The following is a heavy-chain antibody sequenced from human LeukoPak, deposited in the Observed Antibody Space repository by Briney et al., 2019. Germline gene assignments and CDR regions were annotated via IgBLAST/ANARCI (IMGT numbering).Heavy chain of an antibody. D-gene: IGHD2-15*01. J-gene: IGHJ4*02. Sequence: SGTLSLTCAVSGGSISSSNWWSWVRQPPGKGLEWIGEIYHSGSTNYNPSLKSRVTISVDKSKNQFSLKLSSVTAADTAVYFCARLVGYYSRGSCYHFDYWGQGSLVTVSS. CDR2: IYHSGST. V-gene: IGHV4-4*02. CDR3: ARLVGYYSRGSCYHFDY. CDR1: GGSISSSNW.